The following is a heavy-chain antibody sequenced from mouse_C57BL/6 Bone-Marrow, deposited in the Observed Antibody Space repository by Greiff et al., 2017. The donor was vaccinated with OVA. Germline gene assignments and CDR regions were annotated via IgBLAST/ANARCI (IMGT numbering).Heavy chain of an antibody. D-gene: IGHD1-1*01. J-gene: IGHJ4*01. CDR1: GFTFSSYA. V-gene: IGHV5-4*01. CDR2: ISDGGSYT. Sequence: EVKVVESGGGLVKPGGSLKLSCAASGFTFSSYAMSWVRQTPEKRLEWVATISDGGSYTYYPDNVKGRFTISRDNAKNNLYLQMSHLKSEDTAMYYCARDTDYGSSPLYAMDYWGQGTSVTVSS. CDR3: ARDTDYGSSPLYAMDY.